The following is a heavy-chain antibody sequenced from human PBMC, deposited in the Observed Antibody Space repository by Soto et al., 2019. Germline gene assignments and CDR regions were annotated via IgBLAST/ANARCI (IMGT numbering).Heavy chain of an antibody. CDR2: ISGSGGST. J-gene: IGHJ6*02. CDR1: GFTFSSYA. V-gene: IGHV3-23*01. CDR3: APRGDFPNYYGMDV. D-gene: IGHD3-16*01. Sequence: GGSLRLSCAASGFTFSSYAMSWVRQAPGKGLEWVSAISGSGGSTYYADSVKGRFTISRDNSKNTLYLQMNSLRAEDTAVYYCAPRGDFPNYYGMDVWGQGTTVTVSS.